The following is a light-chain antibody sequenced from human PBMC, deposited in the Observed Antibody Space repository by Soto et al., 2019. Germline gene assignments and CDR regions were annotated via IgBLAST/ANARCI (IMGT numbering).Light chain of an antibody. J-gene: IGKJ4*02. CDR2: GAS. V-gene: IGKV3-15*01. Sequence: EIVMTQSPATLSVSPGERATLSCRASQSVSSNLAWYQQKPGQAPRLLIYGASTRATGIPARFSGSGSGTELTHTISSLQSEDFAVYYCQQYNNWPPLTFGGGTKVEIK. CDR3: QQYNNWPPLT. CDR1: QSVSSN.